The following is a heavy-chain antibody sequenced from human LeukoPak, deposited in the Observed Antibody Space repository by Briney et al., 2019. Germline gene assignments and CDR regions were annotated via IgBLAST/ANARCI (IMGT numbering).Heavy chain of an antibody. CDR2: IYSGGST. V-gene: IGHV3-53*01. Sequence: PGGSLRLSCAASGFTFSSYAMSWVRQAPGKGLEWVSVIYSGGSTYYADSVKGRFTISRDNSKNTLYLQMNSLRAEDTAVYYCARDGLSSSGSSLGYWGQGTLVTVSS. CDR1: GFTFSSYA. D-gene: IGHD3-10*01. CDR3: ARDGLSSSGSSLGY. J-gene: IGHJ4*02.